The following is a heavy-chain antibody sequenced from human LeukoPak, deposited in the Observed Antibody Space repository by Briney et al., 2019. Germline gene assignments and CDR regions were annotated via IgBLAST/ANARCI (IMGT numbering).Heavy chain of an antibody. D-gene: IGHD5-24*01. CDR2: INHSGST. J-gene: IGHJ4*02. CDR1: GGSFSGYY. Sequence: SETLSLTCAVYGGSFSGYYWSWIRQPPGKGLEWIGEINHSGSTNYNPSLKSRVTISVDTSKNQFSLKLSSATAADTAVYYYARRDGYNRSFDYWGQGTLVTVSS. CDR3: ARRDGYNRSFDY. V-gene: IGHV4-34*01.